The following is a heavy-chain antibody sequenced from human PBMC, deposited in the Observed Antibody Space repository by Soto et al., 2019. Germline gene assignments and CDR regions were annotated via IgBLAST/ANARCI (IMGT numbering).Heavy chain of an antibody. CDR3: AREPPLVAAREDWFDH. D-gene: IGHD2-15*01. CDR2: ISSSSSYI. J-gene: IGHJ5*02. Sequence: EVQLLESGGGLVKPGGSLRLSCAASGFTFSSYSMNWVRQAPGKGLEWVSAISSSSSYIYYADSVKGRFTISRDNAKNSLYLQMNSLIAEDTAVYYCAREPPLVAAREDWFDHWGQGTLVTVSS. CDR1: GFTFSSYS. V-gene: IGHV3-21*01.